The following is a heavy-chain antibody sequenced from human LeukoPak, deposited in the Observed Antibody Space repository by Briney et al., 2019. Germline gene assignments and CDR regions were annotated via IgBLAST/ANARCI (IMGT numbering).Heavy chain of an antibody. CDR3: ARVVEMATITDY. J-gene: IGHJ4*02. V-gene: IGHV4-59*01. Sequence: SETLSLTCTVSGGSISSYYWSWIRQPPGKGLEWIGYIYYSGSTNYNPSLKSRVTISVDTSKNQFSLKLSSVTAADTAVYYCARVVEMATITDYWGQGTLVTVSS. CDR2: IYYSGST. D-gene: IGHD5-24*01. CDR1: GGSISSYY.